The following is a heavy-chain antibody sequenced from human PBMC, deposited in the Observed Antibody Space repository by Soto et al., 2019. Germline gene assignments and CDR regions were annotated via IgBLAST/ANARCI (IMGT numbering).Heavy chain of an antibody. CDR3: AKNLIVLMVYATAFDY. V-gene: IGHV3-23*01. CDR2: ISGSGGST. J-gene: IGHJ4*02. D-gene: IGHD2-8*01. CDR1: GSTFSSYA. Sequence: GGSLRLSCAASGSTFSSYAMSWVRQAPGKGLEWVSAISGSGGSTYYADSVKGRFTISRDNSKNTLYLQMNSLRAEDTAVYYCAKNLIVLMVYATAFDYWGQGTLVTVSS.